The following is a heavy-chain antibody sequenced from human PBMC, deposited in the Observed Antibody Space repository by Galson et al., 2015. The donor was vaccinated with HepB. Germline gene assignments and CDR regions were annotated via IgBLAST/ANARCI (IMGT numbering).Heavy chain of an antibody. J-gene: IGHJ3*02. Sequence: SETLSLTCTVSGGSISSSSYYWSWIRQPPGKGLEWIGSIYYSRSTYYNPSPKSRVTISVDASKNQFSLKLSSVTAADTAVYYCARHENYDSSGYYLADAFDIWGQGTMVTVSS. D-gene: IGHD3-22*01. CDR3: ARHENYDSSGYYLADAFDI. CDR2: IYYSRST. CDR1: GGSISSSSYY. V-gene: IGHV4-39*01.